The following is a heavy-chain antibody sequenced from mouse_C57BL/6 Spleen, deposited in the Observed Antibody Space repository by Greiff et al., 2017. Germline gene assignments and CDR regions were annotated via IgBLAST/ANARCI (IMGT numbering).Heavy chain of an antibody. J-gene: IGHJ1*03. Sequence: VQLQQSGPELVKPGASVKIPCKASGYTFTDYNMDWVKQSHGKSLEWIGDINPNNGGTIYNQKFKGKATLTVDKSSSTAYMELRSLTSEDTAVYYCARAFYYGNYVGYFDVWGTGTTVTVSS. V-gene: IGHV1-18*01. CDR3: ARAFYYGNYVGYFDV. CDR1: GYTFTDYN. D-gene: IGHD2-1*01. CDR2: INPNNGGT.